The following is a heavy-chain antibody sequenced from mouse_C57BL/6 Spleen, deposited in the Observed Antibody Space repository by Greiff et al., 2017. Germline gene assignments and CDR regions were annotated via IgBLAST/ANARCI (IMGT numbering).Heavy chain of an antibody. CDR3: ERREDDGDYDGIFAY. V-gene: IGHV1-58*01. Sequence: EVQLQQSGAELVRPGSSVKMSCKTSGYTFTSYGINWVKQRPGQGLEWIGYIYIGNGYTEYNAKFKGKATLTSDTSSSTAYMQLSSLTSEDSEIYFSERREDDGDYDGIFAYWGQGTLVTVSA. J-gene: IGHJ3*01. CDR1: GYTFTSYG. CDR2: IYIGNGYT. D-gene: IGHD2-13*01.